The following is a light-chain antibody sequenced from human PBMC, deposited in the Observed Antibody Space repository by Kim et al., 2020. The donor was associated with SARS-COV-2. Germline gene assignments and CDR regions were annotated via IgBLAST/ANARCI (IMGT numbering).Light chain of an antibody. CDR1: QSLLYAANNKDY. V-gene: IGKV4-1*01. CDR3: QQYYTSPYT. J-gene: IGKJ2*01. Sequence: RATIDCKSTQSLLYAANNKDYLAWYQQRPGQPPTLLIYWASTRESGIPDRFSGSGSGTDFTLTISNLQAEDVAVYYCQQYYTSPYTFGQGTKLEI. CDR2: WAS.